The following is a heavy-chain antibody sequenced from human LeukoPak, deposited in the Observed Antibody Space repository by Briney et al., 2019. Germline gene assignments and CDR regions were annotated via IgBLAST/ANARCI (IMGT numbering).Heavy chain of an antibody. J-gene: IGHJ4*02. CDR2: ISAYNGNT. CDR3: ARSMGPYYYDSSGYYYGSDY. Sequence: ASVKVSCKASGYSFSTYDINWVRQASGQGLEWMGWISAYNGNTNYAQKLQGRVTMTTDTSTSTAYMELRSLRSDDTAVYYCARSMGPYYYDSSGYYYGSDYWGQGTLVTVSS. CDR1: GYSFSTYD. D-gene: IGHD3-22*01. V-gene: IGHV1-18*01.